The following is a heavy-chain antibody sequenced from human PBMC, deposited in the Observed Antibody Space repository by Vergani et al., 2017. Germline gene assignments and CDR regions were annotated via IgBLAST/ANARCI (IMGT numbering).Heavy chain of an antibody. CDR2: INWHGGGT. CDR3: GMYCSSPTCGTHPRVQNYGMDV. V-gene: IGHV3-20*04. J-gene: IGHJ6*02. D-gene: IGHD2-2*01. Sequence: EVQLLESGGGVVQPGGSLRLSCAASGFTFDDYGMSWVRQAPGKGLEWVSGINWHGGGTGYADSVKGRFTISRDNAKNSLYLQMNSLRAEDTALYYCGMYCSSPTCGTHPRVQNYGMDVWGQGTTVTVS. CDR1: GFTFDDYG.